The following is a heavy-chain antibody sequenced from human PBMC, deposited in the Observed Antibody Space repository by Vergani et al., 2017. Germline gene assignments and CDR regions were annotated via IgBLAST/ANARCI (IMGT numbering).Heavy chain of an antibody. J-gene: IGHJ3*01. CDR1: GFTFSSSS. CDR3: ARGRGFTMIVVDD. Sequence: EVQLVESGGGLVKPGGSLRLSCAASGFTFSSSSMNWVRQAPGKGLEWVSSISSSSSYISYADSVKGRFTISRDNAKNSLYLQMNSLRAEDTAVYYCARGRGFTMIVVDDWGQGTMVTVSS. D-gene: IGHD3-22*01. CDR2: ISSSSSYI. V-gene: IGHV3-21*01.